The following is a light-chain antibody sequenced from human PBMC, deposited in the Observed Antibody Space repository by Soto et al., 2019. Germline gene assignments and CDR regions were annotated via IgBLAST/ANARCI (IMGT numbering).Light chain of an antibody. CDR2: DVD. CDR3: SSYTSRSTVI. V-gene: IGLV2-14*03. J-gene: IGLJ2*01. CDR1: NNDVGGFNF. Sequence: QSALTQPASVSGSPGQSITISCTGTNNDVGGFNFVSWYQQHPGKVPKLLSYDVDDRPSGVSNRFSGSRSGNTASLTISGLQAEDEADYYCSSYTSRSTVIFGGGTKVTVL.